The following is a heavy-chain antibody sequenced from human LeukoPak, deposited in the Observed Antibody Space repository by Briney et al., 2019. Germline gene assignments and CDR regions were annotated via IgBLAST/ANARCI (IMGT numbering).Heavy chain of an antibody. J-gene: IGHJ3*02. CDR2: ISSNGGST. CDR1: GFTFSTYA. Sequence: GGSLRLSCAASGFTFSTYAMHWFRQAPGKGLEYVSAISSNGGSTYYANSVKGRFTISRDNSKNTLYLQMGSLRAEDMAVYYCARARITMIGDAFDIWGQGTMVTASS. D-gene: IGHD3-22*01. CDR3: ARARITMIGDAFDI. V-gene: IGHV3-64*01.